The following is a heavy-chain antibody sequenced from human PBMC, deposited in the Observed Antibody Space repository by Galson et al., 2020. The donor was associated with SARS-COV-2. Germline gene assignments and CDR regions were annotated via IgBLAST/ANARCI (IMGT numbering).Heavy chain of an antibody. CDR3: VRDRTGVRWTPDAFNA. Sequence: SETLSLTCAVSGVSITSNNYYWGWIRQPPGGGLEWLATIYSTGSTYYDPSLRGRVTISLDTSKNQFSLELKSVTAADTAKYYCVRDRTGVRWTPDAFNAWGQGTMVTVSS. CDR2: IYSTGST. CDR1: GVSITSNNYY. J-gene: IGHJ3*01. D-gene: IGHD7-27*01. V-gene: IGHV4-39*07.